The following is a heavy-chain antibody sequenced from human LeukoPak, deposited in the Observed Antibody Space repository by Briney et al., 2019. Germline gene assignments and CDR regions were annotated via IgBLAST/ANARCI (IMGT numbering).Heavy chain of an antibody. D-gene: IGHD3-16*02. CDR1: GFTFSSYS. Sequence: GGSLRLSCAASGFTFSSYSMNWVRQAPGRGLEWVSSISSSSTYTYYADSLKGRFTISRDNAKNSVYPQVNSLRAEDTAVYYCARLLYDYIWGSSRSYYFDLWGQGTLVTVSS. V-gene: IGHV3-21*01. CDR2: ISSSSTYT. J-gene: IGHJ4*02. CDR3: ARLLYDYIWGSSRSYYFDL.